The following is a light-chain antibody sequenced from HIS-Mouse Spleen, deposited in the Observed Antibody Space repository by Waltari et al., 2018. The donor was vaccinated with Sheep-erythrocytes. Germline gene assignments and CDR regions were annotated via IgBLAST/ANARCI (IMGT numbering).Light chain of an antibody. CDR3: CSYAGSYTYV. CDR2: DVS. Sequence: QSALTQTRSVSGSPGPSVTIPCTGTSSDVGGYNYVPWYQQHPGKAPNLMIYDVSKRPSGVPDRFSGSKSGNTASLTISGLQAEDEADYYCCSYAGSYTYVFGTGTKVTVL. J-gene: IGLJ1*01. CDR1: SSDVGGYNY. V-gene: IGLV2-11*01.